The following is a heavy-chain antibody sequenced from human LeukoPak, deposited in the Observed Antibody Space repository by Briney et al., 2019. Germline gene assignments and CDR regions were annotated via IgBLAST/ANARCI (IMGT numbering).Heavy chain of an antibody. J-gene: IGHJ4*02. CDR1: GFTFSSYA. V-gene: IGHV3-30-3*01. D-gene: IGHD3-22*01. CDR3: ARLYYYDSSTLY. CDR2: ISYDGSNK. Sequence: GGSLRLSCAASGFTFSSYAMHWVRQAPGKGLEWVAVISYDGSNKYYADSVKGRFTISRDNSKNTLYLQMNSLRAENTAVYYCARLYYYDSSTLYWGQGTLVTVSS.